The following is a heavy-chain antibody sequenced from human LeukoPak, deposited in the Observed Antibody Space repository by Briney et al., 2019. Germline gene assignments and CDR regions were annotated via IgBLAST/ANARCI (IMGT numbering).Heavy chain of an antibody. CDR1: GFTFSSYW. CDR2: IKQDGSEK. J-gene: IGHJ4*02. V-gene: IGHV3-7*03. Sequence: GGSLRLSCAASGFTFSSYWMSWVRQAPGKGLEWVANIKQDGSEKYYVDSVKGRFTIPRDNAKNSLYLQMNSLRAEDTAVYYCARGGEITIFGVIPGGYWGQGTLVTVSS. CDR3: ARGGEITIFGVIPGGY. D-gene: IGHD3-3*01.